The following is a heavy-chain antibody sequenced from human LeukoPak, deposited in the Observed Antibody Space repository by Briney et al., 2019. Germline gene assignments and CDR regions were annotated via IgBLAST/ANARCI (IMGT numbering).Heavy chain of an antibody. J-gene: IGHJ5*02. D-gene: IGHD3-22*01. CDR1: GFTFDDYG. Sequence: AGGSLRLSCAASGFTFDDYGMSWVRQAPGKGLEWVSGINWNGGSTGYADSVKGRLTISRDNAKNSLYLQMNSLRAEDTALYHCARDYYDSSGYSNNWFDPWGQGTLVTVSS. V-gene: IGHV3-20*01. CDR3: ARDYYDSSGYSNNWFDP. CDR2: INWNGGST.